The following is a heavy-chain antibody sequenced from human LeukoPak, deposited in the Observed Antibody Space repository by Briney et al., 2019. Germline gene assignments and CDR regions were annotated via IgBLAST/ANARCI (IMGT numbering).Heavy chain of an antibody. J-gene: IGHJ6*02. Sequence: SQTLSLTSAISGDSVSSNSAAWNWIRQYPSRGLEWLGSTYYRYKWYNEYAVSVKSRITINPNTTKNQICPLLNSVTPEDTAVYYCARDRFYGMDVWGQGTTVTVSS. CDR1: GDSVSSNSAA. V-gene: IGHV6-1*01. CDR2: TYYRYKWYN. CDR3: ARDRFYGMDV.